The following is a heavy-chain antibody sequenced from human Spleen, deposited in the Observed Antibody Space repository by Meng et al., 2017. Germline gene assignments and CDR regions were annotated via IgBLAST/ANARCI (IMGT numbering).Heavy chain of an antibody. CDR2: INTDTSST. CDR3: ARDADWVIFDH. Sequence: ESLKISCAASGFTFSSYNMHWVRQTPGEGLVWVSRINTDTSSTTYADSVKGRFTISRDDAKNTVYLQMNSLRAEDTAVYYCARDADWVIFDHWGQGALVTV. CDR1: GFTFSSYN. V-gene: IGHV3-74*03. D-gene: IGHD3-9*01. J-gene: IGHJ4*02.